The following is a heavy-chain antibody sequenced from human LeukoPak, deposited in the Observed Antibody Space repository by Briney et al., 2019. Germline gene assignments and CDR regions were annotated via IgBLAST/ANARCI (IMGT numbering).Heavy chain of an antibody. CDR3: ARDLAMLTTVADYYYYYMDV. CDR2: IYYSGST. J-gene: IGHJ6*03. CDR1: GGSISGYH. V-gene: IGHV4-59*01. D-gene: IGHD4-23*01. Sequence: SSETLSLTCNVSGGSISGYHWSWLRQPPGKELEWIGYIYYSGSTNYNPSLKSRVTMSVDTSKNQFSLKLSSVTAADAAVYYCARDLAMLTTVADYYYYYMDVWGKGTTVTVSS.